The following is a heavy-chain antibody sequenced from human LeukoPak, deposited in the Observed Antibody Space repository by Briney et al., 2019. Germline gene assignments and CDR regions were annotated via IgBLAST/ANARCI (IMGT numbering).Heavy chain of an antibody. CDR3: ASHYYDSSGYYGGYYFDY. D-gene: IGHD3-22*01. CDR1: GFAFRDYS. CDR2: ISSSGVTI. V-gene: IGHV3-48*04. Sequence: QAEGSLRLSCVASGFAFRDYSMNWVRQAPGKGLESVSYISSSGVTIYYADSVKGRFTISRDNAKNSLYLQMNSLRAEGTAVYYCASHYYDSSGYYGGYYFDYWGQGTLVTVSS. J-gene: IGHJ4*02.